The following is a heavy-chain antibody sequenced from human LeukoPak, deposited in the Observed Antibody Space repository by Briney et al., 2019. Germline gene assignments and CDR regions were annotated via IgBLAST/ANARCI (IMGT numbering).Heavy chain of an antibody. V-gene: IGHV3-23*01. J-gene: IGHJ4*02. D-gene: IGHD3-22*01. CDR1: GFTFSSYA. CDR2: ISGSGGST. Sequence: PGGSLRFSCAASGFTFSSYAMSWVRQAPGKGLEWVSAISGSGGSTYYADSVKGRFTISRDNSKNTLYLQMNSLRAEDTAVYYCAKDHDYYYDSSGYPDYWGQGTLVTVSP. CDR3: AKDHDYYYDSSGYPDY.